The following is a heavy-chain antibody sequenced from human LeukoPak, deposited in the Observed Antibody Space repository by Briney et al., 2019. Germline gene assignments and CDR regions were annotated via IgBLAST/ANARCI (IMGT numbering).Heavy chain of an antibody. CDR2: IYPGDSDT. Sequence: GESLKISCKGSGYSFTSYWIGWVRQMPGKGLEWMGIIYPGDSDTRYSPSFQGQVTISADKSISTAYLQWSSLKASDTAMYYCAFYYDSSGPEAFDIGGQGKMVPVSS. V-gene: IGHV5-51*01. J-gene: IGHJ3*02. CDR1: GYSFTSYW. CDR3: AFYYDSSGPEAFDI. D-gene: IGHD3-22*01.